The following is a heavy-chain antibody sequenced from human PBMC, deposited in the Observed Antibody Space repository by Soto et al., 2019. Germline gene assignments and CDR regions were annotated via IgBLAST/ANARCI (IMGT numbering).Heavy chain of an antibody. Sequence: SETLSLTCTVSGGSISSGGYYWSWIRQHPGKGLEWIGYIYYSGSTYYNPSLKSRVTISVDTSKNQFSLKLSSVTAADTAVYYCARVLESSAAGTDCRWFAPWGQGTLGTV. J-gene: IGHJ5*02. V-gene: IGHV4-31*02. CDR2: IYYSGST. CDR1: GGSISSGGYY. D-gene: IGHD6-13*01. CDR3: ARVLESSAAGTDCRWFAP.